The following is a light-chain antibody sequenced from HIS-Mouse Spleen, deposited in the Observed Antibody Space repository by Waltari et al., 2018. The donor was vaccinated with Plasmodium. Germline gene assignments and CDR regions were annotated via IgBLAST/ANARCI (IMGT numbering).Light chain of an antibody. V-gene: IGLV2-14*03. J-gene: IGLJ2*01. Sequence: QPASVSGSPGQSITISCTGTSSDVGGYNYVSWYQQHPGKAPNLMSYDVSNRPSGVSNRFAGSKSGNTAPLTISGSQAGDEADYSCSSYTSSSTVVFGGGTKLTVL. CDR3: SSYTSSSTVV. CDR1: SSDVGGYNY. CDR2: DVS.